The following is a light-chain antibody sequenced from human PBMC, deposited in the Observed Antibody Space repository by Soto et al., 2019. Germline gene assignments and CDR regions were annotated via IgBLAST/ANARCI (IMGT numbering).Light chain of an antibody. V-gene: IGLV2-14*01. CDR1: SSDVGAYNY. Sequence: QSVLTQPASVSGSPGQSITISCTGTSSDVGAYNYVSWYQQHPGKAPKLMIYDVSDRPSGISNRFSGSKSGNTASLTISGLQAEDEADYYCSSYTSSNTLHVFGTGTKVTVL. CDR2: DVS. CDR3: SSYTSSNTLHV. J-gene: IGLJ1*01.